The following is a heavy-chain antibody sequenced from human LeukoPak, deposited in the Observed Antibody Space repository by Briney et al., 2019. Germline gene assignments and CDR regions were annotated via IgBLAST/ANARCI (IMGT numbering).Heavy chain of an antibody. CDR1: GGSISSYY. CDR3: ASGYYDSSVCDY. CDR2: IYTSGST. D-gene: IGHD3-22*01. V-gene: IGHV4-4*07. J-gene: IGHJ4*02. Sequence: SETLSLTCTVSGGSISSYYWSWIRQPAGKGLEWIGRIYTSGSTNYNPSLKSRVAMSVDTSKNQFSLKLSSVTAADTAVYYCASGYYDSSVCDYWGQGTLVTVSS.